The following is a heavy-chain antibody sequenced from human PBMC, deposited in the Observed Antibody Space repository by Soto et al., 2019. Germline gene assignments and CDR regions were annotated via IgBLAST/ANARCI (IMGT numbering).Heavy chain of an antibody. Sequence: SETLSLTCTVYGSSITSPHDYWGCIRQSPGRGLEWIGSIYYTGSTYYNPSLKSRVTISVDTSKNRFSLKLSSVTAADTAVYYCARSEGTWFDPWGQGTLVTVS. J-gene: IGHJ5*02. CDR3: ARSEGTWFDP. V-gene: IGHV4-39*07. CDR2: IYYTGST. D-gene: IGHD1-1*01. CDR1: GSSITSPHDY.